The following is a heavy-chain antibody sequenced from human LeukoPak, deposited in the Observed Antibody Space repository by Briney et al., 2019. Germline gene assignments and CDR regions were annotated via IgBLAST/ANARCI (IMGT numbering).Heavy chain of an antibody. CDR3: TREVRSAWASFDP. V-gene: IGHV4-39*07. D-gene: IGHD1-26*01. CDR1: GGSINSSSYY. Sequence: SETLSLTCTVSGGSINSSSYYWGWIRQPPGKGLEWIGSIHYSARIYYNPSLKSRLTISPDTSKNQFSLKLTSVTAADTAVYYCTREVRSAWASFDPWGQGTLVIVSS. J-gene: IGHJ5*02. CDR2: IHYSARI.